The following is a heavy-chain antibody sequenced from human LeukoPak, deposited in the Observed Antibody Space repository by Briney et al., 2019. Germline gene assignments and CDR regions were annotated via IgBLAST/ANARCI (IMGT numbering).Heavy chain of an antibody. Sequence: PGGSLRLSCAASGFTFNTYSMNWVRQAPGKGLEWVSYISSSSSMRWYADSVKGRFSISRDNARNSLYLQMNSLRAEDTAIYYCAKDLTITMVRGVPDLRWGQGTLVTVSS. J-gene: IGHJ4*02. CDR1: GFTFNTYS. CDR2: ISSSSSMR. D-gene: IGHD3-10*01. CDR3: AKDLTITMVRGVPDLR. V-gene: IGHV3-48*04.